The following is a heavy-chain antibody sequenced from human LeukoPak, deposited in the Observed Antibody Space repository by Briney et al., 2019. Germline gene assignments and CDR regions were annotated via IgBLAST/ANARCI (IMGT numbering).Heavy chain of an antibody. J-gene: IGHJ4*02. CDR3: ARERKGGSCPIDY. D-gene: IGHD2-15*01. Sequence: PSQTLSLTCTVSGGSISSGGYYWSWIRQHPGKGLEWIGYIYYSGSTYYNPSLKSRVTISVDTSKNQFSLKLSSVTAADTAVYYCARERKGGSCPIDYWGQGTLVIVSS. V-gene: IGHV4-31*03. CDR1: GGSISSGGYY. CDR2: IYYSGST.